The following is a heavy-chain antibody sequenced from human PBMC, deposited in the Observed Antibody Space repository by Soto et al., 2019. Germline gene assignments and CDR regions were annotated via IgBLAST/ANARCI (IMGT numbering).Heavy chain of an antibody. D-gene: IGHD4-17*01. Sequence: SGGSLRLSCAASGFTFSSYEMNWVRQAPGKGLEWVSYISSSGSTIYYADSVKGRFTISRDNAKNSLYLQMNSLRAEDTAVYYCARGDYGGKRGAFDIWGQGTMVTVSS. J-gene: IGHJ3*02. CDR2: ISSSGSTI. CDR1: GFTFSSYE. CDR3: ARGDYGGKRGAFDI. V-gene: IGHV3-48*03.